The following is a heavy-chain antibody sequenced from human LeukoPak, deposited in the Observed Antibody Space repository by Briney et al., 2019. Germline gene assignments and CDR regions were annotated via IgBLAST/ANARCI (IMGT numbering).Heavy chain of an antibody. V-gene: IGHV4-34*01. J-gene: IGHJ6*03. CDR3: ARVPLSRIAAAGIGKRFVYYMDV. CDR2: INHSGST. Sequence: SETLSLTRAVYGGSFSGYYWSWIRQPPGKGLEWIGEINHSGSTNYNPSLKSRVTISVDTSKNQFSLKLSSVTAADTAVYYCARVPLSRIAAAGIGKRFVYYMDVWGKGTTVTISS. D-gene: IGHD6-13*01. CDR1: GGSFSGYY.